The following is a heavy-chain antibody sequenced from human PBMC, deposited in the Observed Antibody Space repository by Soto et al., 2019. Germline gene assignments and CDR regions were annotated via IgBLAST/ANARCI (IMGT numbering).Heavy chain of an antibody. CDR3: ASQAVSEWYYFDY. D-gene: IGHD6-19*01. J-gene: IGHJ4*02. CDR2: IYPGDSDT. V-gene: IGHV5-51*01. CDR1: GYSFTSYW. Sequence: GESLKISCKGSGYSFTSYWIAWVRQMPGKGLEWMGIIYPGDSDTRYNPSFQGQVTISADKSISTAYLQWSSLKASDTAMYYCASQAVSEWYYFDYRGQGTLVTVSS.